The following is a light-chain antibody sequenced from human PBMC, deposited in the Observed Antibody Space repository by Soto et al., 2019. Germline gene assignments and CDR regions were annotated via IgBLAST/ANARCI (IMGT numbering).Light chain of an antibody. V-gene: IGKV3-20*01. J-gene: IGKJ2*01. CDR3: QQYGDSPYT. Sequence: DIVLTQSPGTLSLSPGERATLSCRATQSISSNYLAWYQHKPGQAPRVLIYGASSRATGIPDRFSGSGSGTDFTLTISRLEPEDFAVYYCQQYGDSPYTFGQGTKLEIK. CDR2: GAS. CDR1: QSISSNY.